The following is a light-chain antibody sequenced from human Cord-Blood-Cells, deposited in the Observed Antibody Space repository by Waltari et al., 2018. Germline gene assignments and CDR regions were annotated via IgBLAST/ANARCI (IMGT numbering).Light chain of an antibody. CDR2: WAS. V-gene: IGKV4-1*01. Sequence: DIVLTQSPDSLAVSLGERATINCKSSQSVLYSSNNKNYLAWYQQKPGQPPKLLIYWASTRESGVPDRFSGSGSGTDFTLTISSLQAEDVAVDYCQQYYSTPRGFTFGPGTKVDIK. CDR3: QQYYSTPRGFT. J-gene: IGKJ3*01. CDR1: QSVLYSSNNKNY.